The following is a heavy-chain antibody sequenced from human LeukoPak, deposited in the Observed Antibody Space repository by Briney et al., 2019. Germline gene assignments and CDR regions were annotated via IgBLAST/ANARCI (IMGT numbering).Heavy chain of an antibody. CDR1: GFTFSIYG. CDR3: AKDLKVLGNWFDP. Sequence: SGGSLRLSCAASGFTFSIYGMRWVRQAPGKWLGWVAVIWYDGSNKYYAYSVKGRFTISRDNSNNTLYLQMNSLRAEDTAVYYCAKDLKVLGNWFDPWGQGTLVTVSS. J-gene: IGHJ5*02. CDR2: IWYDGSNK. V-gene: IGHV3-33*06.